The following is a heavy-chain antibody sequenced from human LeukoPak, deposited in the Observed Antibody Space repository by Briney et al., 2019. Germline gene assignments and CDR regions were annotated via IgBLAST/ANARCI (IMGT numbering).Heavy chain of an antibody. V-gene: IGHV5-51*01. CDR2: IYPGDSHT. J-gene: IGHJ4*02. Sequence: GESLKISCKSSGYSFTNHWIGWVRQMPGKGLEWMGVIYPGDSHTRYSPSFQGQVTISADKSISTAYLQWSSLKASDTAMYYCARRDYYGSGSYYGNFGYWGQGTLVTVSS. CDR3: ARRDYYGSGSYYGNFGY. CDR1: GYSFTNHW. D-gene: IGHD3-10*01.